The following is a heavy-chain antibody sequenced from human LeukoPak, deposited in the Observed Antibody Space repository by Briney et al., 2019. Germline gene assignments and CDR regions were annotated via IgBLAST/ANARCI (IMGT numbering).Heavy chain of an antibody. V-gene: IGHV3-48*01. CDR3: ARGGARSSSYYYYGMDV. Sequence: GGSLRLSCAASGFTFSSYAMSWVRRAPGRGLEWLSYIDSSSSTIYYADSVKGRFTTSRDNAKNSLYLQMNSLRAEDTAVFYCARGGARSSSYYYYGMDVWGLGTTVTVSS. J-gene: IGHJ6*02. D-gene: IGHD6-13*01. CDR1: GFTFSSYA. CDR2: IDSSSSTI.